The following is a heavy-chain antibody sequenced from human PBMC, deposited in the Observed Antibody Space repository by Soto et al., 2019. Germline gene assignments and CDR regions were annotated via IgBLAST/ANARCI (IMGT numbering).Heavy chain of an antibody. Sequence: SETLSLTCTVSGGSISSYYWSWIRQPPGKGLEWIGYIYYSGSTNYNPSLKSRVTISVDTSKNQFSLKLSSVTAADTAVYYCARVNGEDYFDYWGQGTLVTVSS. CDR1: GGSISSYY. V-gene: IGHV4-59*01. J-gene: IGHJ4*02. CDR2: IYYSGST. CDR3: ARVNGEDYFDY. D-gene: IGHD3-10*01.